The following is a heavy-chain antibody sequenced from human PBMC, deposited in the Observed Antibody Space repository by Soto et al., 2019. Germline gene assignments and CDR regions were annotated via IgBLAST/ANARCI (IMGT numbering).Heavy chain of an antibody. D-gene: IGHD3-10*01. CDR1: GSNCSSYA. J-gene: IGHJ6*02. CDR3: ARRSSMVRVLTTIHYYYGMDV. Sequence: SVTSSCKDFGSNCSSYAISWLRKTPGQGLEWMGEIIPIFARANYAQKFQGRVTITADESTSTAYMELSSLRSESTAVYDCARRSSMVRVLTTIHYYYGMDVWGQGTAVT. CDR2: IIPIFARA. V-gene: IGHV1-69*13.